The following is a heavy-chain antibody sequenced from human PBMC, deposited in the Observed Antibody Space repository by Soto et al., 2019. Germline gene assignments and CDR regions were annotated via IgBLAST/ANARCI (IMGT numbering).Heavy chain of an antibody. Sequence: GESLKISCKGSGYSFTSYWIGWVRQMPGKGLEWMGIIYPGDSDTRYSPSFQGQVTISADKSISTAYLQWSSLKASDTAMYYCARHVIPMPTAPESVEPGIAAACNKSDYWGQGTLVTVSS. V-gene: IGHV5-51*01. CDR1: GYSFTSYW. J-gene: IGHJ4*02. D-gene: IGHD6-13*01. CDR2: IYPGDSDT. CDR3: ARHVIPMPTAPESVEPGIAAACNKSDY.